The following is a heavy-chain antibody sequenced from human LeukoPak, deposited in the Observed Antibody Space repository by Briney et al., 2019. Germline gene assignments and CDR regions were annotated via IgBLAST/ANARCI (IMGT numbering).Heavy chain of an antibody. CDR2: IYYSGST. J-gene: IGHJ6*03. D-gene: IGHD6-13*01. CDR1: GVSISSYY. V-gene: IGHV4-59*01. Sequence: SETLSLTCTVSGVSISSYYWSWIRQPAGKGLEWIGYIYYSGSTNYNPSLKSRVTISVDTSKNQFSLKLSSVTAADTAVYYCARTTEAHSWRTRYYDYYMDVWGKGTTVTVSS. CDR3: ARTTEAHSWRTRYYDYYMDV.